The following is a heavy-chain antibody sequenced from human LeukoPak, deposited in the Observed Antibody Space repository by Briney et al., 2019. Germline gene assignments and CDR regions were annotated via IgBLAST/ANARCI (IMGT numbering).Heavy chain of an antibody. D-gene: IGHD6-13*01. CDR2: IYYSGST. CDR1: GGSISSVDYY. Sequence: SDTLSLTCTVSGGSISSVDYYWSWIRQPPGKGLEWIGYIYYSGSTYYNPSLKSRVTISVDTSKNQFSLKLSSVTAADTAVYYCAREGIAAAGIALVDYWGQGTLVTVSS. V-gene: IGHV4-30-4*02. J-gene: IGHJ4*02. CDR3: AREGIAAAGIALVDY.